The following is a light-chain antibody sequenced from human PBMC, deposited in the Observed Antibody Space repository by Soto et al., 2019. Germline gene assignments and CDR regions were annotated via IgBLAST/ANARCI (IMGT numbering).Light chain of an antibody. Sequence: QSALTQPPSASGSPGQSVTISCTGTSSDVGGHDYVSWYQQYPGKAPKLIIYEVSKRPSGVPDRFSGSTSVNTASLTVSGLHTKDDADYYCSSYAGGTNLVFGGGTKLTV. CDR1: SSDVGGHDY. J-gene: IGLJ2*01. V-gene: IGLV2-8*01. CDR2: EVS. CDR3: SSYAGGTNLV.